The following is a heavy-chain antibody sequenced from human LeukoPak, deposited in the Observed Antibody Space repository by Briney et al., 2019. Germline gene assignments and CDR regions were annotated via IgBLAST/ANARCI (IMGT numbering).Heavy chain of an antibody. D-gene: IGHD4-23*01. CDR2: IYYSGST. CDR3: ARGVRWHDFDS. Sequence: SETLSLTCAVSGGSISSNSYHWGWIRQPPGKGLEWIGSIYYSGSTYYNPSLKSRVTISVDTSKNQFSLKLSSVTAADTAVYYCARGVRWHDFDSWGQGTLVTVSS. J-gene: IGHJ4*02. V-gene: IGHV4-39*07. CDR1: GGSISSNSYH.